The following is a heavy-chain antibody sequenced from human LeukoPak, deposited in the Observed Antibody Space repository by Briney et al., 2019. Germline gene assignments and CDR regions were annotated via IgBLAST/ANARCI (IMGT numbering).Heavy chain of an antibody. CDR1: GYTFNTYA. D-gene: IGHD2-2*01. Sequence: GASVKVSCKASGYTFNTYAIHWVRQAPGQSLEWMGWINVGSGNTKYSQKFQGRLTIIRDTSARTAYMELSGLRSEDTAVYYCAREMFGTSRPSDYWGQGTLVTVSS. V-gene: IGHV1-3*01. J-gene: IGHJ4*02. CDR2: INVGSGNT. CDR3: AREMFGTSRPSDY.